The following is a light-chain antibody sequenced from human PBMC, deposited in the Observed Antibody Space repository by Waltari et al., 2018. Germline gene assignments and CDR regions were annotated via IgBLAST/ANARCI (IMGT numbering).Light chain of an antibody. CDR3: AAWEDRLNGWV. Sequence: QSLLTQPPSASGTPGQRVTISCAGSSPNIGSNIVNWYQHLPGTAPKLLIYGNNKRPSGISDRFSGSKSGTSASLAISGLQSEDEADYFCAAWEDRLNGWVFGGGTKLTVL. CDR2: GNN. CDR1: SPNIGSNI. J-gene: IGLJ3*02. V-gene: IGLV1-44*01.